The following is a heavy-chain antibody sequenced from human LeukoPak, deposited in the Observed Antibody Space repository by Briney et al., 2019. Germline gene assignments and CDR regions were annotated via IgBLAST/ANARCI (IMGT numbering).Heavy chain of an antibody. Sequence: PGGSLRLSCAASGFTFNNYGMHWIRQAPGKGLEWVTFISFDGNNDYYADSVKGRFTISRDNSKDTLYLQMNNLRAEDTAIYYCGKELKRWQQIFEYRGQGTLVTVSS. V-gene: IGHV3-30*18. J-gene: IGHJ4*02. CDR3: GKELKRWQQIFEY. CDR2: ISFDGNND. D-gene: IGHD5-24*01. CDR1: GFTFNNYG.